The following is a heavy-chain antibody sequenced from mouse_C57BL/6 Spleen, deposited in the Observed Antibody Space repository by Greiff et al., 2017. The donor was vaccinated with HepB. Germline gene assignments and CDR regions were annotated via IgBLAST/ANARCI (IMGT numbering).Heavy chain of an antibody. J-gene: IGHJ3*01. V-gene: IGHV1-39*01. CDR1: GYSFTDYN. D-gene: IGHD3-2*02. CDR2: INPNYGTT. CDR3: ARREDSSGYAFAY. Sequence: VQLKESGPELVKPGASVKISCKASGYSFTDYNMNWVKQSNGKSLEWIGVINPNYGTTSYNQKFKGKATLTVDQSSSTAYMQLNSLTSEDSAVYYCARREDSSGYAFAYWGQGTLVTVSA.